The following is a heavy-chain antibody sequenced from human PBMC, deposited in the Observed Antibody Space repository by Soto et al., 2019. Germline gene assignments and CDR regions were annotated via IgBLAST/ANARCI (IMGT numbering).Heavy chain of an antibody. CDR1: GFTFNDYA. Sequence: GGSLRLSWATSGFTFNDYARYWVRQAPGQGLEWVAMISSDGQHQFYVDNVRGRFTVCRENSKNTLFWQMNSLRHEGTAVYYCSLGPYYPPSSALHADYWGPGTLLTLFS. J-gene: IGHJ4*02. V-gene: IGHV3-30*03. CDR2: ISSDGQHQ. CDR3: SLGPYYPPSSALHADY. D-gene: IGHD3-10*01.